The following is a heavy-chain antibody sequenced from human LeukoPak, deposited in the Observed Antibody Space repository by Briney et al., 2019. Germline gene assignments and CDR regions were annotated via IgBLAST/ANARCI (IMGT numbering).Heavy chain of an antibody. CDR2: ISGYNGNT. CDR3: ARSSIAVAGGVPDY. Sequence: ASVKVSCKASGYTFNTYGFSWVRQAPGQGLEWMGWISGYNGNTNYAQKLQGRVTMTSDTTTSTVYMELSSLRSEDTAVYYCARSSIAVAGGVPDYWGQGTLVTVSS. J-gene: IGHJ4*02. CDR1: GYTFNTYG. V-gene: IGHV1-18*01. D-gene: IGHD6-19*01.